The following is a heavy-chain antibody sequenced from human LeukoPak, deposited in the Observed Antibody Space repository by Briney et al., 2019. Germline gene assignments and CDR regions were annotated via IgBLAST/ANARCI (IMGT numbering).Heavy chain of an antibody. D-gene: IGHD2-15*01. V-gene: IGHV4-59*12. J-gene: IGHJ4*02. CDR1: GGSISSYY. CDR3: ARESEYCSGGSCSYYFDY. CDR2: IYYSGST. Sequence: SETLSLSCTVSGGSISSYYWSWIRQPPGKGLEWIGYIYYSGSTNYNPSLKSRVTISVDTSKNRFSLKLSSVTAADTAVYYCARESEYCSGGSCSYYFDYWGQGTLVTVSS.